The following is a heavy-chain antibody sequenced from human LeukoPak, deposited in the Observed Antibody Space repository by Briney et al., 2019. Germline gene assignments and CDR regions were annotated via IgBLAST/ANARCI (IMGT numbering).Heavy chain of an antibody. CDR1: GGSVSSSSYY. D-gene: IGHD2-8*01. J-gene: IGHJ5*02. CDR3: ARAGELMARNWFDP. CDR2: IYYSGST. Sequence: SETMSLTCTVSGGSVSSSSYYWGWIRQPPGQMLESIGSIYYSGSTYYNPSLKSRVTISVDTSKNQFSLKLSSVTAADTAVYYCARAGELMARNWFDPWGQGTLVTVSS. V-gene: IGHV4-39*01.